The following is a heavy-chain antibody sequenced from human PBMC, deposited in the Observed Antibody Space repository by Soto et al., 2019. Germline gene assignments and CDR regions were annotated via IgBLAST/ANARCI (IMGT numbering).Heavy chain of an antibody. Sequence: ASVKVSCKASGYTFTGYYMHWVRQAPGQGLEWMGWINPNSGGTNYAQKVQGRVTMTRDTSISTAYMELSRLRSDDTAVYYCARDPSDPWATGIDYWGQGTLVTVSS. J-gene: IGHJ4*02. CDR2: INPNSGGT. CDR1: GYTFTGYY. V-gene: IGHV1-2*02. D-gene: IGHD5-12*01. CDR3: ARDPSDPWATGIDY.